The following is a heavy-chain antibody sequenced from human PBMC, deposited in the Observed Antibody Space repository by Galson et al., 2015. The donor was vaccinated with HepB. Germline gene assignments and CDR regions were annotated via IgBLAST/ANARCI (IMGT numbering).Heavy chain of an antibody. Sequence: SVKVSCKASGYTFTSYAMHWVRQAPGQRLEWMGWINAGNGNTKYSQKFQGRVTITRDTSASTAYMKLSSLRSEDTAVYYCARGVDVLLWFRELFHWGQGTLVTVSS. D-gene: IGHD3-10*01. CDR1: GYTFTSYA. V-gene: IGHV1-3*01. J-gene: IGHJ4*02. CDR2: INAGNGNT. CDR3: ARGVDVLLWFRELFH.